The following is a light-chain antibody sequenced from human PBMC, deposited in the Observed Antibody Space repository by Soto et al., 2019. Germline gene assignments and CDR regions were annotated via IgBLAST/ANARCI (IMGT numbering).Light chain of an antibody. J-gene: IGLJ1*01. CDR3: QSFDISLRGFV. CDR2: GYK. V-gene: IGLV1-40*02. Sequence: QSVLTQPPSVSGAPGQRITISCTGTSSNVGAGYDVHWYQHLPGRAPRLLVYGYKNRASGIPDRFSVSRSGTSDSLAITGLLAEDDAEYFCQSFDISLRGFVFGGGTKLTVL. CDR1: SSNVGAGYD.